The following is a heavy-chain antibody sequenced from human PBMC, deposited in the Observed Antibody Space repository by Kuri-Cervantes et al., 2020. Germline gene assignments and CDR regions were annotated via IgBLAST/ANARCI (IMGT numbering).Heavy chain of an antibody. D-gene: IGHD5-12*01. CDR2: ISWNINIV. CDR3: ARALYSGYNYVRDAFAV. Sequence: SLKISCAASGFTFDEYAMHWVRQAPGKGLEWVAGISWNINIVGYVDSVKGRFTISRNNAKNSLYLQMNDLRLEDTALYYCARALYSGYNYVRDAFAVWGQGTKVTVSS. J-gene: IGHJ3*01. CDR1: GFTFDEYA. V-gene: IGHV3-9*01.